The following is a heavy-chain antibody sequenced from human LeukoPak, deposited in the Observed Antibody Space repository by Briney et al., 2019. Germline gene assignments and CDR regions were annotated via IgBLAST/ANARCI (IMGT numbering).Heavy chain of an antibody. CDR3: ARDKYYYDSSGYLDY. CDR1: GFTFSSYA. J-gene: IGHJ4*02. Sequence: GGSLRLSCAASGFTFSSYAMHWVRQAPGKGLEWVAVISYDGSNKYYADSVKGRFTISRDNSKNTLYLQMNSLRAEDTAVYYCARDKYYYDSSGYLDYWGQGTLVTVSS. V-gene: IGHV3-30-3*01. CDR2: ISYDGSNK. D-gene: IGHD3-22*01.